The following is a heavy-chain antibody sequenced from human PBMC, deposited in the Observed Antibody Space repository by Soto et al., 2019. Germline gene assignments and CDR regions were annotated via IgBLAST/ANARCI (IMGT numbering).Heavy chain of an antibody. CDR2: IYNSGST. Sequence: SETLSLTCTVSGGSISSYYWSWIRQPPGKGLEWIGYIYNSGSTNYSPSLKSRVTISVDTSKTRFSLKLSSVTAADTAVYYCARGAVYYYYYMDVWGKGTTVTVSS. CDR3: ARGAVYYYYYMDV. CDR1: GGSISSYY. V-gene: IGHV4-59*01. J-gene: IGHJ6*03.